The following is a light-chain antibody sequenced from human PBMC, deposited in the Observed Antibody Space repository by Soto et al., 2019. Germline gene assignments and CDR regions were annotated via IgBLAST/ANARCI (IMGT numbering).Light chain of an antibody. Sequence: DIQMTQSPSTLSASVGDGVTITCRASQRISTWLAWYQQKPGKAPKLLIYAASSLQSGVPSRVSGSGSGTDVTLTISSLQPEDFATYYCQQANSFPLTFGGGTKVDIK. V-gene: IGKV1D-12*01. J-gene: IGKJ4*01. CDR1: QRISTW. CDR2: AAS. CDR3: QQANSFPLT.